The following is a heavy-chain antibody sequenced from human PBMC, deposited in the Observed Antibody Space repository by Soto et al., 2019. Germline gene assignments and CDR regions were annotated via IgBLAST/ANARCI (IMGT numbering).Heavy chain of an antibody. CDR2: IWYDGSNK. D-gene: IGHD3-10*01. V-gene: IGHV3-33*01. CDR3: ARDRYYGSGSYCDY. J-gene: IGHJ4*02. Sequence: VAVIWYDGSNKYYADSVKGRFTISRDNSKNTLYLQMNSLRAEDTAVYYCARDRYYGSGSYCDYWGQGTLVTVSS.